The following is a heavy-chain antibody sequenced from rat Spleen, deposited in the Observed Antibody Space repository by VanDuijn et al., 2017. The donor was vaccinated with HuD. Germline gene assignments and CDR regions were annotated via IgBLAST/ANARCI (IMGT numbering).Heavy chain of an antibody. D-gene: IGHD1-8*01. Sequence: EVQLVESGGGLVQPGRSLKLSCAASGFTFSNYDMAWVRQAPKKGLEWVASISNTGGTTYYPDSMKGRFTISRDIARSTLYLQMNSLRSADTATYYCTRHGDYSSLDCFDYWGQGVMVTVSS. J-gene: IGHJ2*01. V-gene: IGHV5-25*01. CDR3: TRHGDYSSLDCFDY. CDR1: GFTFSNYD. CDR2: ISNTGGTT.